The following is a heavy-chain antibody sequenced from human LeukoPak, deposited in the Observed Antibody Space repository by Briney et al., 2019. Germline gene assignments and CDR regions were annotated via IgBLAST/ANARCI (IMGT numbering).Heavy chain of an antibody. J-gene: IGHJ6*03. CDR3: ARGVSAAGTFGYYYYYMDV. Sequence: SETLSLTCIVSGGSISSSSYYWGWIRQPPGKGLKWIGSIYYSGSTYYNPSLKSRVTISVDTSKNQFSLKLSSVTAADTAVYYCARGVSAAGTFGYYYYYMDVWGKGTTVTVSS. CDR2: IYYSGST. V-gene: IGHV4-39*07. D-gene: IGHD6-13*01. CDR1: GGSISSSSYY.